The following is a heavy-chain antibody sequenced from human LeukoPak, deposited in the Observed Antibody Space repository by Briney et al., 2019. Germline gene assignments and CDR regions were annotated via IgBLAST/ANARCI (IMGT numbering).Heavy chain of an antibody. V-gene: IGHV4-59*01. CDR1: GPSLSLNY. CDR2: IYYSGST. J-gene: IGHJ4*02. D-gene: IGHD6-13*01. CDR3: ARGYSSRHLNY. Sequence: SETLSLTCNVSGPSLSLNYWSWIRQPPGKGLEWIGYIYYSGSTNYNPSLKSRVTISVDTSKNQFSLKLSSVTAADTAVYYCARGYSSRHLNYWGQGTLVTVSS.